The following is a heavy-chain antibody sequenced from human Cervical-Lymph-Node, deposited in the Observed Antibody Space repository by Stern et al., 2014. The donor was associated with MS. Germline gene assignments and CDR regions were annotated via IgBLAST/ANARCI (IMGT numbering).Heavy chain of an antibody. D-gene: IGHD4-17*01. CDR2: IYPGDSDT. CDR3: ARDYGDYAFDY. J-gene: IGHJ4*02. CDR1: GYSFTANW. Sequence: EVQLLETGAEVKKPGESLKISCKGSGYSFTANWIAWVRQMPGKGLEWMGIIYPGDSDTRYSPSFQGQVTISADKSISTAYLQWSSLKASDTAMYYCARDYGDYAFDYWGQGTLVTVSS. V-gene: IGHV5-51*01.